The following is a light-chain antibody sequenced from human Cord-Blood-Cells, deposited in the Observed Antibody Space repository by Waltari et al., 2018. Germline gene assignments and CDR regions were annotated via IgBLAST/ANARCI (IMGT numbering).Light chain of an antibody. CDR3: CSYAGSSTWV. CDR1: RSDVGSYNL. CDR2: EGS. J-gene: IGLJ3*02. V-gene: IGLV2-23*01. Sequence: QSDLTQPASVSGSPGQSTTISCPGTRSDVGSYNLVSWYQQHPGKAPKLMIYEGSKRPSGVSNRFSGSKSGNTASLTISGLQAEDEADYYCCSYAGSSTWVFGGGTKLTVL.